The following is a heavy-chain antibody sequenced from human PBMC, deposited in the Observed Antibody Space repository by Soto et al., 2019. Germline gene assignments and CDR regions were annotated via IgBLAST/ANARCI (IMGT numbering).Heavy chain of an antibody. J-gene: IGHJ4*02. D-gene: IGHD3-10*01. Sequence: QVQLVQSGAEMKKPGASVKVSCESSGYTFTAYYIHWVRQAPGHGLEWVGWINPNGGGTKYAQQFQGRVTMTRDTSINTAYMELTRLTSDDTAVYYCARAVHTMIQGVRFRVDQWGQGTLVTVSS. CDR2: INPNGGGT. CDR1: GYTFTAYY. CDR3: ARAVHTMIQGVRFRVDQ. V-gene: IGHV1-2*02.